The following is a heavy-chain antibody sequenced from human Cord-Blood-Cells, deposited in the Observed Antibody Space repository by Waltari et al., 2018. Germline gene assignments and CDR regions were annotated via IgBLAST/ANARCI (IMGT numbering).Heavy chain of an antibody. CDR2: IYHSGST. CDR3: ARSGCSGGSCYSGWFDY. V-gene: IGHV4-4*02. D-gene: IGHD2-15*01. J-gene: IGHJ4*02. CDR1: GGSISSSNW. Sequence: QVQLQESGPGLVKPSGTLSLTCAVSGGSISSSNWWSWVRQPPGKGLEWIGEIYHSGSTNYNPALKSRVTVSVDKSKNQVSLKLSSVTAADTAVYYCARSGCSGGSCYSGWFDYWGQGTLVTVSS.